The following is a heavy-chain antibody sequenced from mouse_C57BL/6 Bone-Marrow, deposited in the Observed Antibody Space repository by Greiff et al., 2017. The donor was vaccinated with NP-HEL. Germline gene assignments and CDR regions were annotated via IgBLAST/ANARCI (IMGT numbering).Heavy chain of an antibody. CDR3: ARSLVTTVVPDYAMDY. CDR1: GYTFTDYY. J-gene: IGHJ4*01. Sequence: QVQLQQSGAELVRPGASVKLSCKASGYTFTDYYINWVKQRPGQGLEWIARIYPGSGNTYYNEKFKGKATLTAAKSSSTAYMQLSSLTSEDSAVYFCARSLVTTVVPDYAMDYWGQGTSVTVSS. CDR2: IYPGSGNT. V-gene: IGHV1-76*01. D-gene: IGHD1-1*01.